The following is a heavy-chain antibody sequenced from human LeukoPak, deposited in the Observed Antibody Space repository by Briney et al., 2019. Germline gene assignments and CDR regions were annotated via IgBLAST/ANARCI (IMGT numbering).Heavy chain of an antibody. Sequence: SGGSLRLSCVASGFTVSTYWMNWVRQAPGKGLERVGTISPDGSDKYYVDSVKGRFTISRDNAKTSLYLQINSLRADDTALYFCARGIVVVVGTSDHFDYWGQGTLITVSS. V-gene: IGHV3-7*01. D-gene: IGHD2-2*01. CDR2: ISPDGSDK. CDR3: ARGIVVVVGTSDHFDY. CDR1: GFTVSTYW. J-gene: IGHJ4*02.